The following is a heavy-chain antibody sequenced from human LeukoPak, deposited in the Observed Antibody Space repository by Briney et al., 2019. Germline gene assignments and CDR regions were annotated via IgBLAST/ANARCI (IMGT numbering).Heavy chain of an antibody. CDR1: GGSISSGSYY. CDR3: ARLRAGQTDY. V-gene: IGHV4-39*07. CDR2: ILQSGRT. D-gene: IGHD6-13*01. J-gene: IGHJ4*02. Sequence: SETLSLTCTVSGGSISSGSYYWNWIRQPPGKGLEWIGSILQSGRTYYNPSLKSRVTISVDTSKNQFSLKLRSVTAADTAVYYCARLRAGQTDYWGQGTLVTVSS.